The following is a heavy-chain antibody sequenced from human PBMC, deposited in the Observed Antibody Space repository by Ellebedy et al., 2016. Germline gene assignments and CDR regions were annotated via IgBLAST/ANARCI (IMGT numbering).Heavy chain of an antibody. CDR2: INHSGST. J-gene: IGHJ6*02. D-gene: IGHD3-10*01. CDR1: GGSFSGYY. CDR3: ARVGLTMVRGVIYYYYGMDV. V-gene: IGHV4-34*01. Sequence: SETLSLTCAVYGGSFSGYYWSWIRQPPGKGLEWIGEINHSGSTNYNPSLKSRVTISVDTSKNQFSLNLSSVTAADTAVYFCARVGLTMVRGVIYYYYGMDVWGQGTTVTVSS.